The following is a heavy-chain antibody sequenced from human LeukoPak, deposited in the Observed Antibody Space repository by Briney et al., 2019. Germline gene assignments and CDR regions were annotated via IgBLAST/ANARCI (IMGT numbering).Heavy chain of an antibody. CDR1: GYSFVGYY. CDR2: IDPYTGKT. D-gene: IGHD5-12*01. J-gene: IGHJ4*02. Sequence: GASVKVSCKSSGYSFVGYYLHWVRQAPGQGLEWMAWIDPYTGKTHYAQKFQGRITVNRDTSVSTTYMELSRLTSDDAARYYCAREYSASEHWGQGTLVTVSS. CDR3: AREYSASEH. V-gene: IGHV1-2*02.